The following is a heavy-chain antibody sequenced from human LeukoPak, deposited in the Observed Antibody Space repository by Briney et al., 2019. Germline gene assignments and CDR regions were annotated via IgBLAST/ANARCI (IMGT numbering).Heavy chain of an antibody. CDR2: ISSDSSTI. CDR1: GFTFSSYN. CDR3: ARGPLIAAAGTW. Sequence: PGGSLRLSCAASGFTFSSYNMNWVRQAPGKGLEWVSYISSDSSTIFYADSVRGRFTISRDNAKNSLFLQMNSLRAEDTAVYYCARGPLIAAAGTWWGQGTLVTVSS. D-gene: IGHD6-13*01. J-gene: IGHJ4*02. V-gene: IGHV3-48*04.